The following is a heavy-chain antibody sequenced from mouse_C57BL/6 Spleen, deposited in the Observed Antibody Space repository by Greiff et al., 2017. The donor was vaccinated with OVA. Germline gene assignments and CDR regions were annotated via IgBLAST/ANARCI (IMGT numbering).Heavy chain of an antibody. CDR1: GFTFNTYA. J-gene: IGHJ4*01. CDR2: IRSKSSNYAT. D-gene: IGHD1-1*01. V-gene: IGHV10-3*01. CDR3: VRDVVARDYYAMDY. Sequence: EVHLVESGGGLVQPKGSLKLSCAASGFTFNTYAMHWVRQAPGTGLEWVARIRSKSSNYATYYADSVKDRFTISRDDSQSMLYLQMNNLKTEDTAMYYCVRDVVARDYYAMDYWGQGTSVTVSS.